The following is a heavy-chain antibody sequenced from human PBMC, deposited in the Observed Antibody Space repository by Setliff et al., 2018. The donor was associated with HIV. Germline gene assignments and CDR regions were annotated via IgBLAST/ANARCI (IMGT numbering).Heavy chain of an antibody. J-gene: IGHJ4*02. Sequence: GSLRLSCEASGFTFSSYWMAWVRQAPGKGLEWVADINRDGSDKKYVDSVRGRFTISRDNAKNSLYLQMDSLRAEDTAMYYCARDDYLDGRWGQGTLVTVSS. CDR1: GFTFSSYW. V-gene: IGHV3-7*03. CDR3: ARDDYLDGR. D-gene: IGHD4-17*01. CDR2: INRDGSDK.